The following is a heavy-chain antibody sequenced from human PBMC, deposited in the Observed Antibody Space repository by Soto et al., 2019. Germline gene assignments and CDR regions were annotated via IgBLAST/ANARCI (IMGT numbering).Heavy chain of an antibody. CDR3: AHPILLRFLEWNRKPEYYFDY. D-gene: IGHD3-3*01. CDR1: GFSLSTSGVG. V-gene: IGHV2-5*01. CDR2: IYWNDDK. J-gene: IGHJ4*02. Sequence: SGPTLVNPTQTLTLTCTFSGFSLSTSGVGVGWIRQPPGKALEWLALIYWNDDKRYSPSLKSRLTITKDTSKNQVVLTMTNMDPVDTATYYCAHPILLRFLEWNRKPEYYFDYWGQGTLVTVSS.